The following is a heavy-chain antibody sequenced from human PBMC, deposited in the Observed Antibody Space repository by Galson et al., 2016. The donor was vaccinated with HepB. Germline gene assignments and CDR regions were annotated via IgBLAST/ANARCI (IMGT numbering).Heavy chain of an antibody. V-gene: IGHV4-39*01. CDR1: GGSICITVYY. Sequence: SETLSLTCTVSGGSICITVYYWAWIRQSPGKELEWIGSIYYSGTTYYNPSLESRVTIFIETSKNQFSLSLSSVTAADTAVYYCARLNIAALDYWGQGTLATVSS. CDR2: IYYSGTT. CDR3: ARLNIAALDY. J-gene: IGHJ4*02. D-gene: IGHD6-13*01.